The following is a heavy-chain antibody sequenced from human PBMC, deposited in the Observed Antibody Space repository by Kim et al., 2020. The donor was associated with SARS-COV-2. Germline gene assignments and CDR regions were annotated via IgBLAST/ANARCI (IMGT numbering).Heavy chain of an antibody. CDR1: GGSFSGYY. V-gene: IGHV4-34*01. CDR3: ARGRGYCSGGSCYSNFDY. D-gene: IGHD2-15*01. Sequence: SETLSLTCAVYGGSFSGYYWSWIRQPPGKGLECIGEINHSGSTNYNPSLKSRVTISVDTSKNQFSLKLSSVTAADTAVYYCARGRGYCSGGSCYSNFDYWGQGTLVTVSS. CDR2: INHSGST. J-gene: IGHJ4*02.